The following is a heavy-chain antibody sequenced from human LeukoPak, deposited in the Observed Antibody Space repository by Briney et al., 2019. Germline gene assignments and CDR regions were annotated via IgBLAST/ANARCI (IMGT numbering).Heavy chain of an antibody. V-gene: IGHV4-61*02. Sequence: SETLSLTCTVSGYSISSGSYYWSWIRQPAGKGLEWIGRIYASGSTNYNPSLKSRVTISVDTSKNQISLKVTSMTAADTAVYYCAREHYYDSSGYHDYWGQGTLVTVSS. CDR1: GYSISSGSYY. CDR3: AREHYYDSSGYHDY. J-gene: IGHJ4*02. CDR2: IYASGST. D-gene: IGHD3-22*01.